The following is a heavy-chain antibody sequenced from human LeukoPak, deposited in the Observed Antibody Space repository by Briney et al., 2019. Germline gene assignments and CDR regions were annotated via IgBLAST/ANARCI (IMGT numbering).Heavy chain of an antibody. CDR1: GGSISSGGYY. CDR2: IYYSGST. V-gene: IGHV4-31*03. D-gene: IGHD3-16*02. J-gene: IGHJ4*02. Sequence: SQTLSLTCTVSGGSISSGGYYWSWIRQHPGKGLEWIGYIYYSGSTYYNPSLKSRVTISVDTSKNQFSLKLSSVTAADTAVYYCATCTLGIVLSFDYWGQGTLVTVSS. CDR3: ATCTLGIVLSFDY.